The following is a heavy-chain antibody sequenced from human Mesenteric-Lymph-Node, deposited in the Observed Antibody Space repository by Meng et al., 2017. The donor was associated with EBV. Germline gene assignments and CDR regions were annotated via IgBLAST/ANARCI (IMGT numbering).Heavy chain of an antibody. CDR3: ARVNEGQWLVRGAFDY. CDR2: IYHRGST. V-gene: IGHV4-4*02. J-gene: IGHJ4*02. D-gene: IGHD6-19*01. Sequence: AAQGLVKPSGPLALTCAVSAGSISTTNWWSRVRQPPGKGLEWIGEIYHRGSTNYNPSLTSRVTISVDESKNEFSLSLTSVTAADTAVYFCARVNEGQWLVRGAFDYWGQGTLVTVSS. CDR1: AGSISTTNW.